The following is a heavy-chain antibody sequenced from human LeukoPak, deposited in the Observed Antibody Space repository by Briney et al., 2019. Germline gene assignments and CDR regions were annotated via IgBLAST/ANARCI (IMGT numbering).Heavy chain of an antibody. CDR3: AKLDRVAPRVGGFDP. V-gene: IGHV3-23*01. Sequence: GGSLRPSCAASGFTFSSYAMSWVRQAPGKGLEWVSAISGSGGSTYYADSVKGRFTISRDNSKNTLYLQMNSLRAEDTAVYYCAKLDRVAPRVGGFDPWGQGTLVTVSS. CDR1: GFTFSSYA. CDR2: ISGSGGST. D-gene: IGHD1-1*01. J-gene: IGHJ5*02.